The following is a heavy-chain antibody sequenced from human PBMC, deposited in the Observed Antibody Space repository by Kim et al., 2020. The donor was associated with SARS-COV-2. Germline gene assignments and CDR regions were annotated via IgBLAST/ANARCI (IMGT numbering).Heavy chain of an antibody. J-gene: IGHJ6*02. CDR2: IYSGGST. CDR3: AREPQYSYGLAVSRYGMDV. CDR1: GFTVSSNY. D-gene: IGHD5-18*01. Sequence: GGSLRLSCAASGFTVSSNYMSWVRQAPGKGLEWVSVIYSGGSTYYADSVKGRFTISRDNSKNTLYLQMNSLRAEDTAVYYCAREPQYSYGLAVSRYGMDVWGQGTTVTVSS. V-gene: IGHV3-66*02.